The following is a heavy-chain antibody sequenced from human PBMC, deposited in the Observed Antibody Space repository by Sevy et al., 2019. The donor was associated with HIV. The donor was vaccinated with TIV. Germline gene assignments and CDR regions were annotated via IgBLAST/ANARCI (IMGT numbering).Heavy chain of an antibody. CDR3: ARDGDYTAMGPNNNYYYYGMDV. D-gene: IGHD5-18*01. V-gene: IGHV3-21*01. J-gene: IGHJ6*02. CDR1: GFTFSSYS. CDR2: ISSSSRYK. Sequence: GGSLRLSCAASGFTFSSYSMNWVRQAPGKGLEWVSSISSSSRYKYYADSVKGRFTTSRDNAKNSLYLQMNSLRAEDTAVYYCARDGDYTAMGPNNNYYYYGMDVWGQGTTVTVSS.